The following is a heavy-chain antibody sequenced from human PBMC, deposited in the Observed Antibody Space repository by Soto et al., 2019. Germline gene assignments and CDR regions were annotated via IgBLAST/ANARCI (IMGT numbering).Heavy chain of an antibody. CDR3: AKDRGGSWTRRDAFDI. J-gene: IGHJ3*02. D-gene: IGHD2-15*01. V-gene: IGHV3-23*01. CDR2: ISGSGGST. CDR1: GFTFSSYA. Sequence: GGSLRLSCAASGFTFSSYAMSWVRQAPGRGLEWVSAISGSGGSTYYADSVKGRFTISRDNSKNTLYLQMNSLRAEDTAVYYCAKDRGGSWTRRDAFDIWGQGTMVTVSS.